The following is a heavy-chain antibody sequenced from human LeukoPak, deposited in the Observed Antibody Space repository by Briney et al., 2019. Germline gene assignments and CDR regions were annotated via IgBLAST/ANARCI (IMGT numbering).Heavy chain of an antibody. J-gene: IGHJ4*02. V-gene: IGHV3-23*01. D-gene: IGHD4-17*01. CDR2: ISGSGGST. CDR1: GFTFSSYA. Sequence: PAGSLRLSCAASGFTFSSYAMSCVRQAPGNGLEWVSAISGSGGSTYYADSVKGRFTISRDNSQNTLYLQMNSLRAEDTAVYYCAKDRPLYGDSYPPFDYWGQGTLVTVSS. CDR3: AKDRPLYGDSYPPFDY.